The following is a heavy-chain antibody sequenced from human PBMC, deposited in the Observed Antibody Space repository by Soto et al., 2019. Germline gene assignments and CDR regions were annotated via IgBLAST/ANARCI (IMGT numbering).Heavy chain of an antibody. CDR2: ISTYNGNT. CDR3: ARGFDYGDYGSDNLDY. D-gene: IGHD4-17*01. CDR1: GYTFTTYG. V-gene: IGHV1-18*01. J-gene: IGHJ4*02. Sequence: QVRLVQSGAEVRKPGASVKVSCQASGYTFTTYGFSWVRQAPGQGLEWMGWISTYNGNTNYAQKFQGRVTMTTDTSTRTVYLELRSRKSDDTAGYYCARGFDYGDYGSDNLDYWGQGTLVTVSS.